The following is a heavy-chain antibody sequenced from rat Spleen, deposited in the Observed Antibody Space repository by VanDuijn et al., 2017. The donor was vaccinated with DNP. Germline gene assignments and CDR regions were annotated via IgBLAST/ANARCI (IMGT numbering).Heavy chain of an antibody. J-gene: IGHJ2*01. CDR2: IYPGSGRT. V-gene: IGHV1-43*01. CDR3: ARWSDGLDY. CDR1: GYTFTSYY. D-gene: IGHD1-12*02. Sequence: QVQLQQSEAELAEPGSSVKISCKASGYTFTSYYLGWVKRTTGQGLEYIGYIYPGSGRTDYNEKFKDKATLTVDKSSSTAFMQLSSLTPDDSAVYYCARWSDGLDYWGQGVMVTVSS.